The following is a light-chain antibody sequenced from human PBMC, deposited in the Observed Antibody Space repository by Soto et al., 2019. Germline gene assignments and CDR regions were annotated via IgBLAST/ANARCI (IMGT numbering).Light chain of an antibody. CDR3: QQYNNLWT. V-gene: IGKV3-15*01. CDR2: GAS. Sequence: EIVMTQSPATLSVSPGERATLSCRASQSVSSNLAWYQQKPGQAPRLLIYGASTRATGIPARFSGSGSGTEFTLTISSLQSEDFAVLYCQQYNNLWTFGQGTKVEIK. CDR1: QSVSSN. J-gene: IGKJ1*01.